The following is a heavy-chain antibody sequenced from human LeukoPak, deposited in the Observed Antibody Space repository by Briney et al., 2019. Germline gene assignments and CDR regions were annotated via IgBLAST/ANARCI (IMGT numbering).Heavy chain of an antibody. V-gene: IGHV4-59*12. CDR2: IYYSGST. CDR1: GGSISSYY. J-gene: IGHJ4*02. D-gene: IGHD5-12*01. CDR3: ARAQYPVSGWLLY. Sequence: SETLSLTCTVSGGSISSYYWSWIRQPPGKGLEWIGYIYYSGSTNYNPSLKSRVTISVDTSKNQFSLKLSSVTAADTAVYYCARAQYPVSGWLLYWGQGTPVTVSS.